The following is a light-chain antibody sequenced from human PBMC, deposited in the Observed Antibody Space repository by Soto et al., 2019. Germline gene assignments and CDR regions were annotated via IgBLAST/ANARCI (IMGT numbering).Light chain of an antibody. CDR2: EVS. CDR3: SSYTSSSTLYV. Sequence: QSVLTQPPSASGSPGQSVTISCTGTSSDVGGYKFVSWYQQHPGKAPKLIIYEVSQRPSGVPDRFSASKSGDTASLTVSGLRAEDEADYYCSSYTSSSTLYVFGSGTKVTVL. V-gene: IGLV2-8*01. CDR1: SSDVGGYKF. J-gene: IGLJ1*01.